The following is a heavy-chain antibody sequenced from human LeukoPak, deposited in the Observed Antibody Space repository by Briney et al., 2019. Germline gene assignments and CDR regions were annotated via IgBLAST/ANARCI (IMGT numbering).Heavy chain of an antibody. CDR2: INSDGSST. V-gene: IGHV3-74*01. D-gene: IGHD3-22*01. CDR3: ARATFHYDSSGYYYMDV. J-gene: IGHJ6*03. Sequence: GGSLRLSCAASGFTFSSYAMSWVRQAPGKGLEWVSRINSDGSSTSYADSVKGRFTISRDNAKNTLYLQMNSLRAEDTAVYYCARATFHYDSSGYYYMDVWGKGTTVTVSS. CDR1: GFTFSSYA.